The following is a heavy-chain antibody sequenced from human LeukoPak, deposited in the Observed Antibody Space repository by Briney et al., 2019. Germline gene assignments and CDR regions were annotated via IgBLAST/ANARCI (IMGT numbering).Heavy chain of an antibody. J-gene: IGHJ6*02. CDR3: ARINRLQGYDFWSGYYLTPLHYYYYGMDV. V-gene: IGHV2-70*01. CDR1: GGSISSGGYY. D-gene: IGHD3-3*01. Sequence: TLSLTCTVSGGSISSGGYYWSWIRQPPGKALEWLALIDWDDDKYYSTSLKTRLTISKDTSKNQVVLTMTNMDPVDTATYYCARINRLQGYDFWSGYYLTPLHYYYYGMDVWGQGTTVTVSS. CDR2: IDWDDDK.